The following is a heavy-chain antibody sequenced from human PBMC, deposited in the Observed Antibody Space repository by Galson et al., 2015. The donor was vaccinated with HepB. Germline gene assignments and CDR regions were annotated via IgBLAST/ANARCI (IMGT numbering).Heavy chain of an antibody. Sequence: SLRLSCAISGFSVSSNYMTWVRQAPGKGLECVAHIYNGGNTYYADSVKGRFTVSRDNSKNTLYLQMNSLRAEDAAVYYCARGLVSSGYYGDYWGQGTLVTVSS. J-gene: IGHJ4*02. D-gene: IGHD3-22*01. V-gene: IGHV3-53*01. CDR2: IYNGGNT. CDR1: GFSVSSNY. CDR3: ARGLVSSGYYGDY.